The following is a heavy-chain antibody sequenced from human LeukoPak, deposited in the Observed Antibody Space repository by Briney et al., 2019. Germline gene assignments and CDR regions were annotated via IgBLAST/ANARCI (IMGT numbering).Heavy chain of an antibody. Sequence: GGSLRLSCAASGLTVSSNYMSWVRQAPGKGLEWVSTFSGTSSTSYADAVKGRVTISRDNSKNTLYLQLNSLRAEDTAVYYCAKLKQWQPQRYFFEYWGQGALVTVAS. CDR2: FSGTSST. V-gene: IGHV3-53*01. CDR3: AKLKQWQPQRYFFEY. J-gene: IGHJ4*02. D-gene: IGHD6-19*01. CDR1: GLTVSSNY.